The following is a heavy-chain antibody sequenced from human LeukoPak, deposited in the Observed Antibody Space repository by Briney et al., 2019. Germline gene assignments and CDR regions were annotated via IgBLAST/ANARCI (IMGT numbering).Heavy chain of an antibody. CDR3: ARAPGILLWFGELSL. V-gene: IGHV3-66*01. CDR2: IYSGGST. Sequence: GGSLRLSCAASGFTVSSNYTSWVRQAPGKGLEWVSVIYSGGSTYYADSVKGRFTISRDNSKNTLYLQMNSLRAEDTAVYYCARAPGILLWFGELSLWGQGTLVTVSS. J-gene: IGHJ4*02. CDR1: GFTVSSNY. D-gene: IGHD3-10*01.